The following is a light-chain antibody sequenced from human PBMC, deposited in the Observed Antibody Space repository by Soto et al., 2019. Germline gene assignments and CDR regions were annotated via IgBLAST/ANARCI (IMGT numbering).Light chain of an antibody. CDR1: QSVSSH. V-gene: IGKV3-15*01. Sequence: EIRMTQSPAILSVSPGESATLSCRASQSVSSHVVWYQQKPGKAPRLLISDSSTTGFPARFSGSWSGTDFTLTISSLQSDDSAIYYCQQFGDWPSFGLGTKLEI. CDR2: DSS. J-gene: IGKJ1*01. CDR3: QQFGDWPS.